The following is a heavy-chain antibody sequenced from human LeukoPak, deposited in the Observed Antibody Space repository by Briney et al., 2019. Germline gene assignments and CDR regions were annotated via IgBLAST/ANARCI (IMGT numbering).Heavy chain of an antibody. V-gene: IGHV4-30-4*01. CDR3: VREVPWVWNFDL. CDR2: IYYSGST. D-gene: IGHD1-26*01. J-gene: IGHJ2*01. CDR1: GGSISSGDYY. Sequence: SQTLSLTCTVSGGSISSGDYYWSWIRQPPGTGLEWIGYIYYSGSTYYNPSLKSRVTISVDTSKNQFSLKLNSVTAADTAVYYCVREVPWVWNFDLWGRGTLVTVSS.